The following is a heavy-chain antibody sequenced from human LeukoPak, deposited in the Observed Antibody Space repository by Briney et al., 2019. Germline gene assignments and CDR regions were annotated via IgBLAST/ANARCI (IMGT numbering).Heavy chain of an antibody. V-gene: IGHV3-23*01. J-gene: IGHJ4*02. D-gene: IGHD3-10*01. Sequence: RGSLRLSCAASGFTFSSYAMSWVRQAPGKGLEWVSAISGSGGSTYYADSVKGRFTISRDNSKNTLYLQMNSLRAEDTAVYYCAKAVRNYYGSGSPAPIDYWGQGTLVTVSS. CDR2: ISGSGGST. CDR3: AKAVRNYYGSGSPAPIDY. CDR1: GFTFSSYA.